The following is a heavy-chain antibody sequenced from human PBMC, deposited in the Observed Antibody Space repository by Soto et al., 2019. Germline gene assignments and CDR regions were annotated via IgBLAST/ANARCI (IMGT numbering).Heavy chain of an antibody. CDR2: ISYSGST. V-gene: IGHV4-30-4*01. CDR1: GGSISSGNYY. CDR3: ATMGTPATGLYFFDY. Sequence: QVQLQESGPGLVKPSQTLSLTCTVSGGSISSGNYYWSWIRQPPGKGLEWIGFISYSGSTYYSTSRKGRVTIPVATSKIQFSLILSFVTAADTAVYYCATMGTPATGLYFFDYWGQGSLVTVSS. J-gene: IGHJ4*02. D-gene: IGHD2-15*01.